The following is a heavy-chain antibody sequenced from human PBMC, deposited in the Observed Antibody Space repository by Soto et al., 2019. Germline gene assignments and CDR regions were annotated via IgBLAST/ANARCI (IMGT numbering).Heavy chain of an antibody. CDR1: GGTFNTFA. V-gene: IGHV1-69*13. J-gene: IGHJ6*02. D-gene: IGHD3-22*01. CDR3: ARGGYYDSTGSRNYHYYGMNV. Sequence: SVKVSCKASGGTFNTFAISWVRQAPGQGFEWLGGIIPIFRTPDYAQKFQGRVTIIADESASTAYMELRSLRSDDTAVYYCARGGYYDSTGSRNYHYYGMNVWGQGTTVTVSS. CDR2: IIPIFRTP.